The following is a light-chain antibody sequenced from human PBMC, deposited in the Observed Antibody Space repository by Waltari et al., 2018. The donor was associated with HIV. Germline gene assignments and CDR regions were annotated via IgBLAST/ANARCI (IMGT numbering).Light chain of an antibody. Sequence: QSALTQPASVSGSPGQSITISCTGTSRDVGGYNYVSWYQQHPGKAPKLIIYEVTNRPSGVSNRFSGSKSGNTASLTISGLQAEDEADYYCSSYTSSSTPWVCGGGTKLTVL. CDR3: SSYTSSSTPWV. CDR2: EVT. CDR1: SRDVGGYNY. J-gene: IGLJ3*02. V-gene: IGLV2-14*01.